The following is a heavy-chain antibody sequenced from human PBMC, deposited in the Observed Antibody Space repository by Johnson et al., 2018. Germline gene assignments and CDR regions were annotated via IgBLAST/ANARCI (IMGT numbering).Heavy chain of an antibody. V-gene: IGHV3-30*03. CDR2: ISYDGSNK. Sequence: QLVESGGGVVQPGRSLRLSCAASGFTFSSYGMHWVRQAPGKGLEWVAVISYDGSNKYYADSVKGRFTISRDNSKNTLYLQMNRQIAEDTAVYYCVGALDYYDSSGYYLTSAAFDIWGQGTMVTVSS. CDR1: GFTFSSYG. CDR3: VGALDYYDSSGYYLTSAAFDI. D-gene: IGHD3-22*01. J-gene: IGHJ3*02.